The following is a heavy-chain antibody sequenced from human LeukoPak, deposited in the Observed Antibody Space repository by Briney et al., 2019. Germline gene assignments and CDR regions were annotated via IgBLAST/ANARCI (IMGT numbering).Heavy chain of an antibody. CDR2: IYYSGST. J-gene: IGHJ3*02. CDR3: ARDYQDIVVVPAAPSGAFDI. CDR1: GGSIRSDY. Sequence: PSETLSLTCTVSGGSIRSDYWSWIRQPPGKGLEWIGYIYYSGSTNYNPSLKSRVTISVDTSKNQFSLKLSSVTAADTAVYYCARDYQDIVVVPAAPSGAFDIWGQGTMVTVSS. D-gene: IGHD2-2*01. V-gene: IGHV4-59*01.